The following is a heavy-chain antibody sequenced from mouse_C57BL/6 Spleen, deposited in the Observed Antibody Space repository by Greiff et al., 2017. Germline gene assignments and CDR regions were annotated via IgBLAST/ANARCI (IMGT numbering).Heavy chain of an antibody. CDR3: ARIRVYAMDY. Sequence: EVKLQQSGPELVKPGASVKISCKASGYTFTDYYMNWVKQSHGKSLEWIGDINPNNGGTSYNQKFKGKATLTVDKSSSTAYMELRSLTSEDSAVYYCARIRVYAMDYWGQGTSVTVSS. V-gene: IGHV1-26*01. J-gene: IGHJ4*01. CDR2: INPNNGGT. CDR1: GYTFTDYY.